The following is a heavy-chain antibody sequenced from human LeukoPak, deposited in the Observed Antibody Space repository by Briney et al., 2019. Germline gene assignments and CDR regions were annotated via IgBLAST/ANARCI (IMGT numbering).Heavy chain of an antibody. J-gene: IGHJ4*02. CDR2: INPNSGGT. Sequence: ASVKVSCKASGYTFTGYHMHWVRQAPGQGLEWMGWINPNSGGTNYAQKFQGRVTMTRDTSISTAYMELSRLRSDDTAVYYCARDPPRSIAVAGSGQDYWGQGTLVTVSS. CDR3: ARDPPRSIAVAGSGQDY. CDR1: GYTFTGYH. V-gene: IGHV1-2*02. D-gene: IGHD6-19*01.